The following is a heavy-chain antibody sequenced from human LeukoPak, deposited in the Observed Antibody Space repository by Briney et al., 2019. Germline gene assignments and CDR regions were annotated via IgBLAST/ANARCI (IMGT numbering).Heavy chain of an antibody. Sequence: GGSLRLSCAASGFIVSSNYMSWVRQAPGKGLEWVSVIYSGGSTDYADSVKGRFTISRDNSKNTLYLQMNSLRAEDTAVYYCARLRGYSGYDYFDYWGQGTLVTVSS. V-gene: IGHV3-53*01. D-gene: IGHD5-12*01. CDR2: IYSGGST. CDR1: GFIVSSNY. CDR3: ARLRGYSGYDYFDY. J-gene: IGHJ4*02.